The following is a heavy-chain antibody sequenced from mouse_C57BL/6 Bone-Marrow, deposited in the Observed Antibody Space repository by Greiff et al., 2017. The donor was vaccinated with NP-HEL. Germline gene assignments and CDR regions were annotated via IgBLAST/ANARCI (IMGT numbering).Heavy chain of an antibody. Sequence: DVMLVESGGGLVKPGGSLKLSCAASGFTFSSYTMSWVRQTPEKRLEWVATISGGGGNTYYPDSVKGRFTISRDNAKNTLYLQMSSLRSEDTALYYCARRGGYYYWYFDVWGTGTTVTVSS. CDR2: ISGGGGNT. J-gene: IGHJ1*03. CDR3: ARRGGYYYWYFDV. D-gene: IGHD2-3*01. CDR1: GFTFSSYT. V-gene: IGHV5-9*01.